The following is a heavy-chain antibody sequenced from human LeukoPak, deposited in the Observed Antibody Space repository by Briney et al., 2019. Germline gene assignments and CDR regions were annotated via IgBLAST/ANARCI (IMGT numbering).Heavy chain of an antibody. D-gene: IGHD4-17*01. CDR3: ARDPQRYYGDYYFDY. J-gene: IGHJ4*02. CDR2: ISAYNGNT. Sequence: ASVKVSCKASGYTFTSYGISWVRQAPGQGLEWMGWISAYNGNTNYVQKLQGRVTMTTDTSTSTAYMELRSLRSDDTAVYYCARDPQRYYGDYYFDYWGQGTLVTVSS. CDR1: GYTFTSYG. V-gene: IGHV1-18*01.